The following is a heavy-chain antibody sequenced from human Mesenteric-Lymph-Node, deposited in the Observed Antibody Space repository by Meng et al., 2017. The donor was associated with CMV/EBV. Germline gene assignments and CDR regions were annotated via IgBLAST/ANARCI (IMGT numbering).Heavy chain of an antibody. J-gene: IGHJ4*02. CDR1: GFTFSSYA. CDR2: ISYDGSNK. CDR3: AKPQPSYDFWSGYYKDSYFDY. D-gene: IGHD3-3*01. Sequence: GGSLRLSCAASGFTFSSYAMHWVRQAPGKGLEWVAVISYDGSNKYYADSVKGRFTISRDNSKNTLYLQMNSLRAEDTAVYYCAKPQPSYDFWSGYYKDSYFDYWGQGTLVTVSS. V-gene: IGHV3-30*04.